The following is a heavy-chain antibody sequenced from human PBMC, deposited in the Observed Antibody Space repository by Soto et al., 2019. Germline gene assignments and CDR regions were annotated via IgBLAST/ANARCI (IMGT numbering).Heavy chain of an antibody. V-gene: IGHV3-20*04. Sequence: EVQLVESGGGVVRPGGSLRLSCAASGFTFDDYAMSWVRQAPGKGLGWVAGINWNGRSTTYADSLKGRFTISRDNAKNSLHLQINSLRAEDTALYFCARCSSTSCYIMASFDYWGQGTLVTVSS. CDR1: GFTFDDYA. CDR3: ARCSSTSCYIMASFDY. CDR2: INWNGRST. D-gene: IGHD2-2*02. J-gene: IGHJ4*02.